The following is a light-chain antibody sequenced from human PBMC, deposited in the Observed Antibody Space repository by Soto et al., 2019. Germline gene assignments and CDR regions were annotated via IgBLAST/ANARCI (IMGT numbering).Light chain of an antibody. CDR3: QQSYSTHWT. CDR2: AAS. Sequence: DIQMTQSPSSLSASVGYRFTITCRASQSISSYLNWYQQKPGKAPKLLIYAASSLQSGVPSRFSGSGSGTDFTLTISSLQPEDFATYYCQQSYSTHWTFGQGTKVDI. V-gene: IGKV1-39*01. J-gene: IGKJ1*01. CDR1: QSISSY.